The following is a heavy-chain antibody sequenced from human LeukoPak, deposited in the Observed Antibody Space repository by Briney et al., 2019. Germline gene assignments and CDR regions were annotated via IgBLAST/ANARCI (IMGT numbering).Heavy chain of an antibody. V-gene: IGHV4-39*07. CDR3: ARARRWLQLWAFDN. Sequence: PSETLSLTCTVSGGSISSSSSYWGWIRQPPGKGLEWIGTIYYSGSTYYNPSLKSRVTISVDTSKKQFSLKLSSVTAADTAVYYCARARRWLQLWAFDNWGQGTMVTVSS. CDR2: IYYSGST. CDR1: GGSISSSSSY. D-gene: IGHD5-24*01. J-gene: IGHJ3*02.